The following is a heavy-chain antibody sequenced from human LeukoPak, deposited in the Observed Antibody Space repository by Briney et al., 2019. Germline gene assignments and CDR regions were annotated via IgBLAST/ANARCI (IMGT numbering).Heavy chain of an antibody. D-gene: IGHD3-22*01. CDR3: ATCVYDSSGYFSFDY. CDR1: GYILTELS. CDR2: FDPEDGET. Sequence: ASVKVSCKVSGYILTELSMHWVRQAPGKGLEWMGGFDPEDGETIYAQKFQGRVTMTEDTSTDTAYMELSSLRSEDTAVYYCATCVYDSSGYFSFDYWGQGTLVTVSS. J-gene: IGHJ4*02. V-gene: IGHV1-24*01.